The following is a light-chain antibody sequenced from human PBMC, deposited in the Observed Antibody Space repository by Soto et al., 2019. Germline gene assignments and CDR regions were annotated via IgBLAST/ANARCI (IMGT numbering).Light chain of an antibody. CDR1: QSVTNW. CDR3: QQYTAYPYT. J-gene: IGKJ2*01. V-gene: IGKV1-5*01. Sequence: DIQMTQSPSTLSASVGDRVTITCRASQSVTNWLAWYQQKPGKAPNLLIYDASRLQSGIPSRFSGSGSGSEFTLTISSLQPADFATYYCQQYTAYPYTFVRGTKLEIK. CDR2: DAS.